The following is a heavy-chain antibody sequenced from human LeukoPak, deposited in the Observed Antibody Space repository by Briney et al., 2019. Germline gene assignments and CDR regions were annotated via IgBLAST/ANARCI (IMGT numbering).Heavy chain of an antibody. CDR2: INQDESEK. Sequence: GGSLRLSCAASGFTFSSNWMSWVRQAPGKGLEWVANINQDESEKYYVDSVKGRFTISRDNAKNSLYLQMNSLRAEDTAVYYCATIQLWKFDYWGQGALVTVSS. V-gene: IGHV3-7*01. CDR1: GFTFSSNW. D-gene: IGHD5-18*01. CDR3: ATIQLWKFDY. J-gene: IGHJ4*02.